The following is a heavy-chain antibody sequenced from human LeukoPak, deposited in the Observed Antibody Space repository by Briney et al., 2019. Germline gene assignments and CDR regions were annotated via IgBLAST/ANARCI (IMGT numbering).Heavy chain of an antibody. V-gene: IGHV3-23*01. CDR2: ISGSGGST. CDR1: GFTFSSYA. Sequence: GGSLRLSCAASGFTFSSYAMGWVRQAPGKGLEWVSAISGSGGSTYYADSVKGRFTISRDNSKNTLYLQMNSLRAEDTAVYYCAKSSGHFWSGYYRDYWGQGTLVTVSS. CDR3: AKSSGHFWSGYYRDY. J-gene: IGHJ4*02. D-gene: IGHD3-3*02.